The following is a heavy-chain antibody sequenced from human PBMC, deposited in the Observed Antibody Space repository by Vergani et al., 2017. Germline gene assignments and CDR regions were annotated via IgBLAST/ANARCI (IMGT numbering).Heavy chain of an antibody. V-gene: IGHV1-69*02. Sequence: QVQLVQSGAEVKKPGSSVKVSCKASGGTFSSYTISWVRQAPGQGLEWMGRIIPILGIANYAQKFQGRVTITADKSTSTAYMELSSLRSEDTAVYYCAGSPKMFGVPSPYYYMDVWGKGTTVTVSS. CDR3: AGSPKMFGVPSPYYYMDV. CDR2: IIPILGIA. CDR1: GGTFSSYT. D-gene: IGHD3-3*01. J-gene: IGHJ6*03.